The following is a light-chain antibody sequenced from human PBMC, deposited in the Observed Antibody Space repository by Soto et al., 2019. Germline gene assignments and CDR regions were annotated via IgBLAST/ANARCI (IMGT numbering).Light chain of an antibody. CDR2: EVS. Sequence: QSALNQPASVSGSPGQSITISCTGTSSDVGGYNYVSWYQQHPGKAPKLMIYEVSYRPSGVSDRFSGSKSGNTASLTISGLQAEDEADYYCCSYAGTYSYVFGTGTKVTV. CDR1: SSDVGGYNY. J-gene: IGLJ1*01. CDR3: CSYAGTYSYV. V-gene: IGLV2-14*01.